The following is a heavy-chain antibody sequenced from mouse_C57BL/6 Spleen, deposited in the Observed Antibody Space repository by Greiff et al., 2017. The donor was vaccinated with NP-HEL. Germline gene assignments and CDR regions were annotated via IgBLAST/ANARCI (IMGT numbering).Heavy chain of an antibody. CDR2: INPSSGYT. Sequence: QVQLQQSGAELVKPGASVKLSCKASGYTFTSYWMHWVKQRPGQGLEWIGYINPSSGYTKYNQKFKDKATLTADKSSSTAYMQLSSLTYEDSAVYYCTRSHDGSRPYFDVWGTGTTVTVSS. CDR1: GYTFTSYW. V-gene: IGHV1-7*01. J-gene: IGHJ1*03. D-gene: IGHD1-1*01. CDR3: TRSHDGSRPYFDV.